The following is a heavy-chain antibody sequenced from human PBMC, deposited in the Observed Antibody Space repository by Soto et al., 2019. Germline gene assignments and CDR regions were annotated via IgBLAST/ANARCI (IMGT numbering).Heavy chain of an antibody. CDR3: ARGTDPNWNLYNWFDP. CDR2: ISSSSSTI. Sequence: PGGSLRLSCAASGFTFSSYSMNWVRQAPGKGLEWVSYISSSSSTIYYADSVKGRFTISRDNAKNSLYLQMNSLRAEDTAVYYCARGTDPNWNLYNWFDPWGQGTLVTVSS. J-gene: IGHJ5*02. V-gene: IGHV3-48*01. CDR1: GFTFSSYS. D-gene: IGHD1-7*01.